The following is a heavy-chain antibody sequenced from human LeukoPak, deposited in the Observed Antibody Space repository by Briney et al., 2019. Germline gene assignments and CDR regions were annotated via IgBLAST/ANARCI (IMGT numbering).Heavy chain of an antibody. V-gene: IGHV3-7*01. Sequence: GGSLRLSWGAYGFTFGSYWMSWVRQAPGKGLEWVANIKQDGSEKYYVDSVKGRFTISRDNAKTSLYLQMNTLRVEDTAVYYCAREYSRSTQNWFDPWGQGTLVTVSS. J-gene: IGHJ5*02. CDR1: GFTFGSYW. CDR3: AREYSRSTQNWFDP. CDR2: IKQDGSEK. D-gene: IGHD6-13*01.